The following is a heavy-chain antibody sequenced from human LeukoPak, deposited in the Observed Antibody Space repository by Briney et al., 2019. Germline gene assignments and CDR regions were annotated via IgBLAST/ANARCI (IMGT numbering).Heavy chain of an antibody. CDR2: IYYSGST. Sequence: SETLSLTCAVSGGSISSYYWSWIRQPPGKGLEWIGYIYYSGSTNYNPSLKSRVTISVATSKNQFSLKLSSVTAADTVVYYCARDRTVTTPYDAFDIWGQGTMVTVSS. CDR1: GGSISSYY. J-gene: IGHJ3*02. V-gene: IGHV4-59*01. CDR3: ARDRTVTTPYDAFDI. D-gene: IGHD4-17*01.